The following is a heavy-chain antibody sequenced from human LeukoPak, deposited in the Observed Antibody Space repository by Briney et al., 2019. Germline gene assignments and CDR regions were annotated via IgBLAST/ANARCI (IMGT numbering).Heavy chain of an antibody. J-gene: IGHJ4*02. D-gene: IGHD5-18*01. CDR3: ARVRAGYSYGKYFDY. CDR1: GYTFTGYY. V-gene: IGHV1-2*06. Sequence: GASVKVSCKASGYTFTGYYMHWVRQAPGQGLEWMGRINPNSGGTNYAQKFQGRVTMTRDTSISTAYMELSRLRSDDTAVYYCARVRAGYSYGKYFDYWGQGTLVTVSS. CDR2: INPNSGGT.